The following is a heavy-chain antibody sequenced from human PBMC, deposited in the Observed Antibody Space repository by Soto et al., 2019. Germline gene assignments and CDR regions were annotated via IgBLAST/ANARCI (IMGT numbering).Heavy chain of an antibody. J-gene: IGHJ3*02. Sequence: QVQLVQSGAEVKKPGSSVKVSCKASGGTFSSYAISWVRQAPGQGLEWMGGIIPIFGTANYAQKFQGRITITADKSTSTAYMELSSLRSEDKAVYYWARDVVGATYDAFDIWGQGTMVTVSS. V-gene: IGHV1-69*06. CDR2: IIPIFGTA. CDR1: GGTFSSYA. CDR3: ARDVVGATYDAFDI. D-gene: IGHD1-26*01.